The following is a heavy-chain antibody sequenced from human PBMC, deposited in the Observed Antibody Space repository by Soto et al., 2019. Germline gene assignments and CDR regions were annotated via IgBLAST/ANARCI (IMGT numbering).Heavy chain of an antibody. CDR3: DRVGVKPPLMDV. CDR1: GYTFTSYY. Sequence: ASVKVSCKASGYTFTSYYMHWVRQAPGQGLEWMGIINPSGGSTSYAQKFQGRVTMTRDTSTSTVYMELSSLRSEDTVVYYCDRVGVKPPLMDVWGQGTTVTVSS. V-gene: IGHV1-46*01. J-gene: IGHJ6*02. CDR2: INPSGGST.